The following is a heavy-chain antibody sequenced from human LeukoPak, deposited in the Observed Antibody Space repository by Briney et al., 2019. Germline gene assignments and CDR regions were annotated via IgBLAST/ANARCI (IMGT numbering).Heavy chain of an antibody. CDR1: GGSFRSYA. CDR3: ARPVGDRGYNGVFNGMDV. D-gene: IGHD5-24*01. Sequence: SVKVSCKASGGSFRSYAISWVRQAPGQGLECMGRIIPFLGIANYAQKFQGRGTITADKSTSTAYMELSSLRSEDTALCFFARPVGDRGYNGVFNGMDVWGQGTTVPV. V-gene: IGHV1-69*04. CDR2: IIPFLGIA. J-gene: IGHJ6*01.